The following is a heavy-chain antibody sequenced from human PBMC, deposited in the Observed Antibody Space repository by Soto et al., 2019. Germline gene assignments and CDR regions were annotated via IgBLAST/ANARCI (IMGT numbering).Heavy chain of an antibody. Sequence: RALVKLSCKASGYSFTGYYMHWVRQAPGQGIEWMGWINPNSGGTNYAQKFQGWVTMTRDTSISTAYMELSRLRSDDTAVYYCAREIASSGGSLIGFYYGMDVWGHGTTVTVSS. D-gene: IGHD6-25*01. CDR1: GYSFTGYY. CDR3: AREIASSGGSLIGFYYGMDV. CDR2: INPNSGGT. V-gene: IGHV1-2*04. J-gene: IGHJ6*02.